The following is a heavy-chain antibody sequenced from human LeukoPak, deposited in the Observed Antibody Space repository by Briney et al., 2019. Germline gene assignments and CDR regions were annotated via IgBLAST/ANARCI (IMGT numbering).Heavy chain of an antibody. CDR1: GFTFSDYW. Sequence: GGSLRLSCSASGFTFSDYWMMWVRQAPGKGLEWVGNIRQDDSEKNYVDSVKGRFTISRDNAKKSLYLQMNSLRAEDTAVYYCARDWGAYYHFFDYWGQGTLVTVSS. CDR3: ARDWGAYYHFFDY. V-gene: IGHV3-7*01. CDR2: IRQDDSEK. J-gene: IGHJ4*02. D-gene: IGHD3-22*01.